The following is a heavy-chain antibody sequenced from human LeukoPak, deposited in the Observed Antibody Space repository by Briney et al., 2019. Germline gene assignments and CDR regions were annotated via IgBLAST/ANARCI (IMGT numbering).Heavy chain of an antibody. Sequence: GGSLRLSCAASGFTVSGNYMSWVRQAPGKGLEWVSAISGSGGSTYYADSVKGRFTISRDNSKNTLYLQMNSLRAEDTAVYYCARGWTMVRGVIMAFDYWGQGTLVTVSS. V-gene: IGHV3-23*01. CDR3: ARGWTMVRGVIMAFDY. CDR2: ISGSGGST. D-gene: IGHD3-10*01. CDR1: GFTVSGNY. J-gene: IGHJ4*02.